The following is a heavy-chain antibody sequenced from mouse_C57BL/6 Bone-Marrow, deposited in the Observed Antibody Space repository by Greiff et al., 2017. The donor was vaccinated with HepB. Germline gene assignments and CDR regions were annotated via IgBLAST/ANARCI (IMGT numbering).Heavy chain of an antibody. Sequence: QVQLKQPGAELVKPGASVKLSCKASGYTFTSYWMHWVKQRPGRGLEWIGRIDPNSGGTKYNEKFKSKATLTVDKPSSTAYMQLSSLTSEDSAVYYCARETATVVATDAMDYWGQGTSVTVSS. CDR3: ARETATVVATDAMDY. CDR1: GYTFTSYW. CDR2: IDPNSGGT. V-gene: IGHV1-72*01. J-gene: IGHJ4*01. D-gene: IGHD1-1*01.